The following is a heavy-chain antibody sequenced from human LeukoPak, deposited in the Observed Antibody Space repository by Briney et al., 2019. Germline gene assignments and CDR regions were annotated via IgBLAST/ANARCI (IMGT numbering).Heavy chain of an antibody. CDR1: GDDASTNKAT. CDR3: VRLVGNSWLDY. Sequence: SQTLSLTRAISGDDASTNKATWTCIRQSPSRGIEWMGRTYYRSQWYNDYAVSVKSRITITPDTSTNQFSLHLNSVTPDDTAVYYCVRLVGNSWLDYWGQGTLVTVSS. J-gene: IGHJ4*02. V-gene: IGHV6-1*01. CDR2: TYYRSQWYN. D-gene: IGHD6-13*01.